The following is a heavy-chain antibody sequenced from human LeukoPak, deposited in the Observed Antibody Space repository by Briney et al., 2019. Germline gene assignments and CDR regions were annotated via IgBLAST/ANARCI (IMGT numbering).Heavy chain of an antibody. D-gene: IGHD4-17*01. J-gene: IGHJ4*02. CDR2: ITTSGRTI. Sequence: GGSLRLSCAASGFTFNSYEMNWVRQAPGKGLEWVPYITTSGRTIYYADSVKGRFTISRDNAKNSLYLQMNSLRAEDTAVYYCARGEDYGTNSFDYWGQGTLVTVSS. V-gene: IGHV3-48*03. CDR1: GFTFNSYE. CDR3: ARGEDYGTNSFDY.